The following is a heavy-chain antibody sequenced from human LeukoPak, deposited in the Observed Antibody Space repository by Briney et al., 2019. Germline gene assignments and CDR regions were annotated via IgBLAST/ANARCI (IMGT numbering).Heavy chain of an antibody. D-gene: IGHD3-3*01. V-gene: IGHV3-21*01. CDR3: ARDDFWTPFDI. CDR1: GFTFSSYS. J-gene: IGHJ3*02. CDR2: ISSSSSYI. Sequence: PGGSLRLSCAASGFTFSSYSMNWVRQAPGKGLEWVSSISSSSSYIYYADSVKGRLTISRDNAKNSLYLQMNSLRAEDTAVYYCARDDFWTPFDIWGQGTMVTVSS.